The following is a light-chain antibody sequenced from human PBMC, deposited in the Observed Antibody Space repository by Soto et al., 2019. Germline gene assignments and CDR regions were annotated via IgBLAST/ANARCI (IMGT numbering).Light chain of an antibody. J-gene: IGKJ3*01. CDR1: QRVSSN. CDR3: QQHNNWPFT. CDR2: GAS. Sequence: EIVMTQSPATLSVSPGERATLSCRASQRVSSNLAWYQQKPGQAPRLLIYGASSSATGVPARFSGSGSGTEFTLTISSLQSEDFALYYCQQHNNWPFTFGPGTKVDI. V-gene: IGKV3-15*01.